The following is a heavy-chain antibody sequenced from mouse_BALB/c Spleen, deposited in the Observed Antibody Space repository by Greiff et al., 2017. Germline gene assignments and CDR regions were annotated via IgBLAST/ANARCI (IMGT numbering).Heavy chain of an antibody. Sequence: QVQLKESGPGLVAPSQSLSITCTVSGFSLTGYGVNWVRQPPGKGLEWLGMIWGDGSTDYNSALKSRLSISKDNSKSQVFLKMNSLQTDDTARYYCARDDGDDGYSWFAYWGQGTLVTVSA. J-gene: IGHJ3*01. CDR2: IWGDGST. CDR1: GFSLTGYG. D-gene: IGHD2-3*01. V-gene: IGHV2-6-7*01. CDR3: ARDDGDDGYSWFAY.